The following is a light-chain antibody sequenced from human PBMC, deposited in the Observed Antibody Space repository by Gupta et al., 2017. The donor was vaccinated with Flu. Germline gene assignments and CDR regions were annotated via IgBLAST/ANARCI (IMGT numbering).Light chain of an antibody. CDR2: AVT. CDR1: SSDVGGYNY. J-gene: IGLJ3*02. Sequence: SITISCTGTSSDVGGYNYVSWYQQHPGKAPKLMIYAVTNRPSGVSNRFSGSKSGNTASLTISGLQADDEADYYCTSYTRSTTLVFGGGTKLTVL. V-gene: IGLV2-14*01. CDR3: TSYTRSTTLV.